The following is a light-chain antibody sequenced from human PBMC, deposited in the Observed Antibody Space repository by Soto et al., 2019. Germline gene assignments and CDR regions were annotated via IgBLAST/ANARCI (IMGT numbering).Light chain of an antibody. V-gene: IGKV2-30*01. J-gene: IGKJ1*01. CDR3: MQGTHWPWT. CDR1: QSLVYSDGNSS. CDR2: KVC. Sequence: DVVMTQSPLSLPVTVGQPASISFRSSQSLVYSDGNSSLKWFQQRPGQSPRRLIYKVCNRDSGVPDRFSASGSGTDFTLKISRMEAEDVGVYYCMQGTHWPWTFGQGTKVDIK.